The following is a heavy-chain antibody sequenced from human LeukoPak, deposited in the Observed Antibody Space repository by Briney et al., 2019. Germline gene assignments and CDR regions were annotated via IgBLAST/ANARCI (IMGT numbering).Heavy chain of an antibody. D-gene: IGHD1-26*01. Sequence: GGSLRLSCAASGFSFSSYSMNWVRQAPWKGLEWVSFIIGSGDLIYYADSVKGRFTISRDNAKNSLYLQMNSLRDEDTAVYYCARVRGATLSYHYFDYWGQGALVTVSS. CDR3: ARVRGATLSYHYFDY. V-gene: IGHV3-48*02. CDR2: IIGSGDLI. CDR1: GFSFSSYS. J-gene: IGHJ4*02.